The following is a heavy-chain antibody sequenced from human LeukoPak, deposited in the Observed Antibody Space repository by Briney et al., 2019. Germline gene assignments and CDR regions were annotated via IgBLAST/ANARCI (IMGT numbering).Heavy chain of an antibody. CDR2: IYYSGST. V-gene: IGHV4-31*03. J-gene: IGHJ3*02. Sequence: SQTLSLTCTVSGGSISSGGYYWSWIRQHPGKGLEWIGYIYYSGSTYYNPSLKSRVTISVDTSKNQFSLKLSSVTDADTAVYYCARDRFNYGGNPDAFDIWGQGTMVTVSS. CDR1: GGSISSGGYY. D-gene: IGHD4-17*01. CDR3: ARDRFNYGGNPDAFDI.